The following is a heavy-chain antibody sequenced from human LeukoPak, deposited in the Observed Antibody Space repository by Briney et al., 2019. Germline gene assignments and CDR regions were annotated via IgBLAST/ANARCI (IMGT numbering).Heavy chain of an antibody. CDR2: INPNSGGT. D-gene: IGHD1-26*01. J-gene: IGHJ6*03. V-gene: IGHV1-2*02. Sequence: ASVKVSCKASGYTFTGYYMHWVRQAPGQGLEWMGWINPNSGGTNYAQKFQGRVTMTRDTSISTAYMELSRLRSDDTAVYYCARARGGSLDYYYYYMDVWGKGTTVTISS. CDR3: ARARGGSLDYYYYYMDV. CDR1: GYTFTGYY.